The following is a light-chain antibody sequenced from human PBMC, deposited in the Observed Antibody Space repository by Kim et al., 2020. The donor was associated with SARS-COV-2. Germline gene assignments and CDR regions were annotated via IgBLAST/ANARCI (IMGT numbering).Light chain of an antibody. CDR2: EEN. CDR1: SGSIADNY. CDR3: QSFDTSNQV. Sequence: GKTVSISCALSSGSIADNYVQWYQQRPGIAPSIVIYEENQRPSGVPARFSGSIDSSSNSASLTISGLKTEDEADYYCQSFDTSNQVFGGGTKLTVL. V-gene: IGLV6-57*03. J-gene: IGLJ3*02.